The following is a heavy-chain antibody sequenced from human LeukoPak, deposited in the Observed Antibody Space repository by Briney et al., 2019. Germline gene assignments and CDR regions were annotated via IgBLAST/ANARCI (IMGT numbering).Heavy chain of an antibody. CDR1: GGSLSSGGYY. CDR2: IYYSGST. J-gene: IGHJ6*02. Sequence: SQTLSLTCTVSGGSLSSGGYYWRWLRQPPGTGLEWIGYIYYSGSTNYNPSLKSRVTISVDTSKNQFSLKLSSVTAADMAVYYCARHGRLTRRWLQTVPYGMDVWGQGTTVTVSS. D-gene: IGHD5-12*01. CDR3: ARHGRLTRRWLQTVPYGMDV. V-gene: IGHV4-61*08.